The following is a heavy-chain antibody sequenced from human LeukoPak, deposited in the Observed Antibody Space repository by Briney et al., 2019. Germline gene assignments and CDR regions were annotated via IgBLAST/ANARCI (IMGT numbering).Heavy chain of an antibody. J-gene: IGHJ3*02. V-gene: IGHV1-2*04. CDR1: GYTFTGYY. CDR3: ARALGAYCSGGSCYPRDAFDI. D-gene: IGHD2-15*01. CDR2: INPNSGGT. Sequence: ASVKVSCKASGYTFTGYYMHWVRQAPGQGLEWMGWINPNSGGTNYAQKFQGWVTMTRDTSISTAYMELSRLRSDDTAVYYCARALGAYCSGGSCYPRDAFDIWGQGTMVTVSS.